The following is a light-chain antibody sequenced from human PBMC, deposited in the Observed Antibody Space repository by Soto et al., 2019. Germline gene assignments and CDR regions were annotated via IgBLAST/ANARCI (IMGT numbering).Light chain of an antibody. Sequence: QSALTQPPSASGSPGQSVTISCTGTSSDVGGYNYVSWYQQHPGKAPQLMIYEVSKRPSGVPDRFSGSKSGNTASLTVSGLQAEDEADYYCSSSAGSNNVVFGGGTKVTVL. J-gene: IGLJ2*01. CDR2: EVS. V-gene: IGLV2-8*01. CDR3: SSSAGSNNVV. CDR1: SSDVGGYNY.